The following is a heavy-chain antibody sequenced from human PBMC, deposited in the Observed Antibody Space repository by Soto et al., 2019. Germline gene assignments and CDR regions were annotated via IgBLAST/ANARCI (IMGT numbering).Heavy chain of an antibody. CDR1: GFTFSSYA. V-gene: IGHV3-23*01. D-gene: IGHD2-15*01. Sequence: PGGSLRLSCAASGFTFSSYAMSWVRQAPGKGLEWVSGISGSGGSTYYADSVKGRFTISRDNSKNTLYLQMNSLRAEDTAVYYCAKNLREKYSSGMDVWGQGTTVTVSS. CDR3: AKNLREKYSSGMDV. J-gene: IGHJ6*02. CDR2: ISGSGGST.